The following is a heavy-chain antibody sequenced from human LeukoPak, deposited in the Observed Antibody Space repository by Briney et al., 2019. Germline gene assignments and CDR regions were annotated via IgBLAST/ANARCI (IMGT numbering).Heavy chain of an antibody. D-gene: IGHD3-3*01. CDR3: ARNTYDFWSGYYPHYYMDV. CDR1: GGTFSSYA. Sequence: GSSVKVSCKASGGTFSSYAISWVRQAPGQGLEWMGGIIPIFGTANYAQKFQGRVTITADESTSTAYMELSSLRSEDTAVYYCARNTYDFWSGYYPHYYMDVWGKGTTVTVSS. J-gene: IGHJ6*03. CDR2: IIPIFGTA. V-gene: IGHV1-69*01.